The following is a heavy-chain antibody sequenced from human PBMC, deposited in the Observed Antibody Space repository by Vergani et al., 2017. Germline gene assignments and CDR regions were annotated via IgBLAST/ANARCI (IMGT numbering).Heavy chain of an antibody. CDR2: VGFDGSDT. D-gene: IGHD3-22*01. J-gene: IGHJ4*02. Sequence: EVQLVESGGGLVQPGGSLRLSCAASGFPLSNAWIHWVRQGPGKGLEWVSRVGFDGSDTVYADSVKGRFTISKDSAMNTVHLQMTNVRAEDTAVYFCARDRYDSSGYYRDCWGQGTLVTVSS. CDR1: GFPLSNAW. V-gene: IGHV3-74*01. CDR3: ARDRYDSSGYYRDC.